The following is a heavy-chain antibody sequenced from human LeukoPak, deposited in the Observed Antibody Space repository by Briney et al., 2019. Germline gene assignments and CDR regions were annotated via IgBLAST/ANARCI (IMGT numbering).Heavy chain of an antibody. D-gene: IGHD3-3*01. V-gene: IGHV3-30-3*01. CDR1: GFTFSSYA. Sequence: GGPLRLSCAAPGFTFSSYAMHWVRQAPGKGLEWVAVISYDGSNKYYADSVKGRFTISRDNSKNTLYLQMNSLRAEDTAVYYCARDIRVPYYDFWSGLYYYYGMDVWGQGTTVTVSS. CDR3: ARDIRVPYYDFWSGLYYYYGMDV. J-gene: IGHJ6*02. CDR2: ISYDGSNK.